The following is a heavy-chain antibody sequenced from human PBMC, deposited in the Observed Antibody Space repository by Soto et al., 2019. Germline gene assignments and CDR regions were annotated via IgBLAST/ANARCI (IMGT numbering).Heavy chain of an antibody. V-gene: IGHV4-30-2*01. CDR2: IYHSGNT. D-gene: IGHD2-15*01. Sequence: SETLSLTCAVSGGSISSGGYSWTWIRQPPGKGLEWIGYIYHSGNTYYNPSLKSRVTISGDRSKNQFTLNLSSVTAADTAVYYCASNVAADDALSVWRQGTMVTVSS. CDR3: ASNVAADDALSV. J-gene: IGHJ3*01. CDR1: GGSISSGGYS.